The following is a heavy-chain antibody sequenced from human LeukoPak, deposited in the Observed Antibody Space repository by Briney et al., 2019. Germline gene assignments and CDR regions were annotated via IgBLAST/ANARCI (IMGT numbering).Heavy chain of an antibody. V-gene: IGHV3-53*01. CDR1: GFTVSSNY. Sequence: GGSLRLSCAASGFTVSSNYMSWVRQAPGKGLEWVSVIYSGGSTYYADSVKGRFTISRDNSKNTLDLQMNSLRAEDTAVYYCAKGDTLGDNAAAGRGGGFDYWGQGTLVTVSS. J-gene: IGHJ4*02. CDR3: AKGDTLGDNAAAGRGGGFDY. CDR2: IYSGGST. D-gene: IGHD6-13*01.